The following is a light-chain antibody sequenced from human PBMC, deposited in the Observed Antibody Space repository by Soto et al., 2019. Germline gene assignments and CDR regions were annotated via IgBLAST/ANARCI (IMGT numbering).Light chain of an antibody. CDR2: GAS. CDR1: QSVSSN. CDR3: QQYNNWPPLT. Sequence: EIVMTQSPATLSVSPGERATLSCRASQSVSSNLAWYQQKPGQAPRLLIYGASTRATGIPARFSGSGSGTECTLTISSLQAVDVAVYYCQQYNNWPPLTFGGGTKVEIK. J-gene: IGKJ4*01. V-gene: IGKV3-15*01.